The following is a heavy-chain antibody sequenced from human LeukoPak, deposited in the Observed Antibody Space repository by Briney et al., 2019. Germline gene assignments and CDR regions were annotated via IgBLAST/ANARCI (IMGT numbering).Heavy chain of an antibody. Sequence: GGSLRLSCAASGFTFSDYYISWIRQAPGKGLEWVSAISGSGGSTYYADSVKGRFTISRDNSKNTLCLQMNSLTAEDTAVYYCAKGLWQQPSNFDYWGQGTLVTVSS. V-gene: IGHV3-23*01. D-gene: IGHD6-13*01. CDR1: GFTFSDYY. CDR2: ISGSGGST. CDR3: AKGLWQQPSNFDY. J-gene: IGHJ4*02.